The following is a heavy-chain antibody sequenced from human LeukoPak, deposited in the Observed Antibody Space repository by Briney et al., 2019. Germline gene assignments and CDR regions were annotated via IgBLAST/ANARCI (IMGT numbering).Heavy chain of an antibody. D-gene: IGHD2-2*01. V-gene: IGHV3-48*01. J-gene: IGHJ4*02. CDR1: GFTFSSYS. CDR2: ISSSSSTI. CDR3: ARGYCSSTSCFDY. Sequence: GGSLRLSCAASGFTFSSYSMNWVRQAPGKGLEWVSYISSSSSTIYYADSVKGRFTISRDNAKNSLYLQMNSLRAEGTAVYYCARGYCSSTSCFDYWGQGTLVTVSS.